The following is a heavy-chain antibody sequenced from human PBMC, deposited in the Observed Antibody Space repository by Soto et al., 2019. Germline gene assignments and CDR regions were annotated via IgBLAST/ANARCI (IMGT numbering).Heavy chain of an antibody. Sequence: QLQLQESGPGLVKPSATLSLTCTVSGGSLSSSGYYWGWIRQPPGKGLAWIGSIYYSGSTYYHPSLKSRVTISVDTSKNQFSLKLSSVTAADTAVYYCARDGYWNLRVNWFDPWGQGTLVTVSS. J-gene: IGHJ5*02. D-gene: IGHD1-1*01. V-gene: IGHV4-39*02. CDR2: IYYSGST. CDR3: ARDGYWNLRVNWFDP. CDR1: GGSLSSSGYY.